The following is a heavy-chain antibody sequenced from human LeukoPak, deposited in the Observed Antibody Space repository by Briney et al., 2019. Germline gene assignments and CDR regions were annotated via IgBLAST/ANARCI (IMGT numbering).Heavy chain of an antibody. V-gene: IGHV3-7*01. CDR3: ASVYSPFAFDI. J-gene: IGHJ3*02. D-gene: IGHD1-26*01. CDR2: IKQGGSEK. CDR1: GGSISSSNW. Sequence: ETLSLTCAVSGGSISSSNWWSWVRQPPGKGLEWVANIKQGGSEKYYVDSVKGRFTISRDNAKNSLYLQMNSLRAEDTAVYYCASVYSPFAFDIWGQGTMVTVSS.